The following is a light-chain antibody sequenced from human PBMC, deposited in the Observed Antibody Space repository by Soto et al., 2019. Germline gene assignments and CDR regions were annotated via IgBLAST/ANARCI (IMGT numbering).Light chain of an antibody. CDR3: QSYDSSLSAVV. CDR1: SSNIGAGFD. Sequence: QSVLTQPPSVSGAPGQRVTIPCSGSSSNIGAGFDLHWYQQLPGTAPKLLIYGNINRPSGVPDRFSGSKSGTSASLAITGLQAEYEADYYCQSYDSSLSAVVFGGGTKVTVL. V-gene: IGLV1-40*01. J-gene: IGLJ2*01. CDR2: GNI.